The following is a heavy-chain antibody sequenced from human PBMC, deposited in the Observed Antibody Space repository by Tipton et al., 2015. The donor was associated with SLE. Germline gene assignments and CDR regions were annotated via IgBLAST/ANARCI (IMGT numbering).Heavy chain of an antibody. D-gene: IGHD3-3*01. CDR2: MYNGGKS. Sequence: TLSLTCSVSGGSVSRGYYYWTWIRQHPGRGLEWIGYMYNGGKSHYNPSLNSRVSISIDTSKNQFSLKLSSVTAADTAVYYCARRFLEWFGYGMDVWGQGTTVTVSS. J-gene: IGHJ6*02. CDR3: ARRFLEWFGYGMDV. CDR1: GGSVSRGYYY. V-gene: IGHV4-31*03.